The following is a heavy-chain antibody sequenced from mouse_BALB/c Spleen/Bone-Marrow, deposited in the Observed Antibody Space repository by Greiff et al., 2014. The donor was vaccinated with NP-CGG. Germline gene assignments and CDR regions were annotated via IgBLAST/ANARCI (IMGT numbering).Heavy chain of an antibody. D-gene: IGHD2-12*01. Sequence: QVQLKESGPGLVAPSQSLSITCTVSGFSLTSYGVHWVRQPPGKGLEWLGVIWAGGSTNYNSALMSRLSISKDNSKSQVFLKMNSLQTDVTAMYYCARDYDEWFAYWGQGTLVTVSA. J-gene: IGHJ3*01. CDR2: IWAGGST. CDR3: ARDYDEWFAY. V-gene: IGHV2-9*02. CDR1: GFSLTSYG.